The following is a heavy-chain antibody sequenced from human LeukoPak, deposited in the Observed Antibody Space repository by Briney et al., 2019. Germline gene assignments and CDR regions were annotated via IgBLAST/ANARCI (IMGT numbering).Heavy chain of an antibody. Sequence: GGSLRLSCAASRFTFSTYEMNRVRQAPGKGLEWVSYISSSGITIYYADSVKGRFTISRDNAKNSLYLQMNSLRAEDTAVYYCARVSRGYPRDTFDIWGQGTMVTVSS. D-gene: IGHD3-22*01. V-gene: IGHV3-48*03. CDR2: ISSSGITI. CDR3: ARVSRGYPRDTFDI. J-gene: IGHJ3*02. CDR1: RFTFSTYE.